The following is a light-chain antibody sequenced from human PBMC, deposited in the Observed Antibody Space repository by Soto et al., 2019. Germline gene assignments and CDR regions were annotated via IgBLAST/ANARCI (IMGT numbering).Light chain of an antibody. Sequence: QSALTQPASVSGSPGQSITISCTGTSRDVGGYKYVSWYQQHPGKAPKLIIYEVSNRPSGVSNRFSGSKSGNTASLTISGLQAEDEADYYCTSYRGSSTLVFDGGTKLTVI. CDR3: TSYRGSSTLV. CDR2: EVS. V-gene: IGLV2-14*01. CDR1: SRDVGGYKY. J-gene: IGLJ2*01.